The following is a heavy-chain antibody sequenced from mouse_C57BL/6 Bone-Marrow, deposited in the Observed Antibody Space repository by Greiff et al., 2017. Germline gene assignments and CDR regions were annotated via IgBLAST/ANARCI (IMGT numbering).Heavy chain of an antibody. V-gene: IGHV14-4*01. Sequence: VQLQQSGAELVRPGASVKLSCTASGFNIKDDYMHWVKQRPEQGLEWIGWIDPENGDTEYASKFQGKATITADTSSNTAYLQLSSLTSEDTAVYYCTVFITTVVATSSWYFDVWGTGTTVTVSS. CDR3: TVFITTVVATSSWYFDV. J-gene: IGHJ1*03. D-gene: IGHD1-1*01. CDR1: GFNIKDDY. CDR2: IDPENGDT.